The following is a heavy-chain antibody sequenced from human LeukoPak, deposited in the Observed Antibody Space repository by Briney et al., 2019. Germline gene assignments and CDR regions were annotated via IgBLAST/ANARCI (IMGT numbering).Heavy chain of an antibody. CDR1: GFTFSSYA. D-gene: IGHD6-13*01. CDR2: IKQDGSEK. J-gene: IGHJ5*02. CDR3: AREQHPRPRLGGPPKVAAFDP. V-gene: IGHV3-7*01. Sequence: GGSLRLSCAASGFTFSSYAMTWVRQAPGKGLEWVANIKQDGSEKYYVDSVKGRFTISRENAKNSLYLQMNSLRAEDMAVYYCAREQHPRPRLGGPPKVAAFDPWGQGTLVTVSS.